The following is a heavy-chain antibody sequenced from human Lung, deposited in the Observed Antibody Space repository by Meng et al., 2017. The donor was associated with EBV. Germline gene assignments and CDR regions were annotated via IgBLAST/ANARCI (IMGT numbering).Heavy chain of an antibody. V-gene: IGHV3-23*01. CDR2: ISGGGGSI. CDR3: AKDGGYTFGYGES. J-gene: IGHJ4*02. D-gene: IGHD5-18*01. CDR1: GFSFGSYA. Sequence: EVQLLESGGGLVHPGGSLGRTCAAYGFSFGSYAMNWVRQAPGKGLEWVSGISGGGGSIYYADSVKGHFTISRDNSKNTLYLQMNSLRAEDTAVYYCAKDGGYTFGYGESWGQGILVTVSS.